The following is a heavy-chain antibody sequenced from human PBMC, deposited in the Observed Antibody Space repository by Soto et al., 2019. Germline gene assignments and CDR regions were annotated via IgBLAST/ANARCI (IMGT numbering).Heavy chain of an antibody. CDR1: GGSSSSYY. D-gene: IGHD4-17*01. Sequence: QVQLQESGPGLVKPSETLSLTCTVSGGSSSSYYWTWIRQAPGKGLELIGHIHYSGSTNYNPSLKSRVSMSMDKSKIQFSLKLSSVTAADTAMYCCARGWREAIDYGDDVAWFDPWGQGTLVTVSS. V-gene: IGHV4-59*01. CDR2: IHYSGST. J-gene: IGHJ5*02. CDR3: ARGWREAIDYGDDVAWFDP.